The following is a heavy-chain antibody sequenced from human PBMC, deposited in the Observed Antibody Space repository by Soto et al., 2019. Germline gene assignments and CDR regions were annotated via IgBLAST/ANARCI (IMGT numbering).Heavy chain of an antibody. Sequence: QVQLVESGGGVVQPGRSLRVSCTASGFTFTTYSFHWVRQAPGKGLEWVAVIWYDGSQKHYIDSVKGRFTISRDNSKNTQFLQMNSLRAEDTAVYYCAKGGIGGMDVWGQGTTVTVSS. J-gene: IGHJ6*02. V-gene: IGHV3-33*06. CDR2: IWYDGSQK. D-gene: IGHD3-3*01. CDR3: AKGGIGGMDV. CDR1: GFTFTTYS.